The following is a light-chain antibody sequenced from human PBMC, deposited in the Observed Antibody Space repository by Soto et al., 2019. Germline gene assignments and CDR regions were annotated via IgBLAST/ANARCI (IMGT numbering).Light chain of an antibody. CDR2: LGS. V-gene: IGKV2-28*01. Sequence: EIVMTQSPLSLPVTPGEPASISCRSSQSLLKSTGYNYLDWYLQKPGQSPQLLIYLGSNRASGVPDRFSGSGSGTDFTLKIGRVEAEDVGVYYCMQALQTPPTFGQGTKVDIK. CDR1: QSLLKSTGYNY. CDR3: MQALQTPPT. J-gene: IGKJ1*01.